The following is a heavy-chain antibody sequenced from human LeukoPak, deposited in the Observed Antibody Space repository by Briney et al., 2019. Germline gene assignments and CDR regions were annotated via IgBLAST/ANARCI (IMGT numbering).Heavy chain of an antibody. J-gene: IGHJ4*02. D-gene: IGHD4-23*01. Sequence: GASVKVSCKASGYTFSSYDINWVRQATGQGLEWMGWMNPKRGNTGYAHKFQGRVTITTDTSTSTAHMELRSLRSDDTAVYYCARQGYSGHSQGAADYWGQGTLVTVSS. V-gene: IGHV1-8*03. CDR1: GYTFSSYD. CDR2: MNPKRGNT. CDR3: ARQGYSGHSQGAADY.